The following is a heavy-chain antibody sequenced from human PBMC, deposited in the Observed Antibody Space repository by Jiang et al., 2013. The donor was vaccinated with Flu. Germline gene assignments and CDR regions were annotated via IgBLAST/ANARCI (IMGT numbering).Heavy chain of an antibody. CDR1: GYTFTSYG. D-gene: IGHD2-15*01. J-gene: IGHJ4*02. Sequence: SGAEVKKPGASVKVSCKASGYTFTSYGISWVRQAPGQGLEWMGWISAYNGNTNYAQKLQGRVTMTTDTSTSTAYMELRSLRSDDTAVYYCARDVYCSGGSCYSREVLGIDYWGQGTLVTVSS. V-gene: IGHV1-18*01. CDR2: ISAYNGNT. CDR3: ARDVYCSGGSCYSREVLGIDY.